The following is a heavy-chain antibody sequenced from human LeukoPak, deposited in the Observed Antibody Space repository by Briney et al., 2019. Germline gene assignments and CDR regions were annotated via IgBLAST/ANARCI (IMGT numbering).Heavy chain of an antibody. CDR1: GFTFSSYG. J-gene: IGHJ4*02. Sequence: GGSLRLSCAASGFTFSSYGMHWVRQAPGKGLKLVAVIWYDGSNKYYADSVKGRFTISRDNSKNTLYLQMNGLRATDTAVYYCAKDPQTYYDYVWVTLDYWGQGTLVTVSS. V-gene: IGHV3-33*06. CDR3: AKDPQTYYDYVWVTLDY. CDR2: IWYDGSNK. D-gene: IGHD3-16*01.